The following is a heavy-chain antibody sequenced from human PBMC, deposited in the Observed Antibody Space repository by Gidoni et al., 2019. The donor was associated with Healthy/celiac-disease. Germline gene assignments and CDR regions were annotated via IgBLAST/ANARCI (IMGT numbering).Heavy chain of an antibody. D-gene: IGHD6-19*01. CDR3: ARQFGQWLVQAYFDF. J-gene: IGHJ4*02. CDR1: GGSISSSSYY. CDR2: IYYSGST. Sequence: QLQLQESGPGLVRPSETLSLTCTVSGGSISSSSYYWGWIRQPPGKGLEWIGSIYYSGSTYYNPSLKSRVTISVDTSKNQFSLKLSSVTAADTAVYYCARQFGQWLVQAYFDFWGQGTLVTVSS. V-gene: IGHV4-39*01.